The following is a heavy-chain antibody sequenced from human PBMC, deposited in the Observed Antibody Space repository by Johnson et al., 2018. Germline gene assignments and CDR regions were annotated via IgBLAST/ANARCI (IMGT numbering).Heavy chain of an antibody. J-gene: IGHJ6*03. CDR2: ISFDLNTK. CDR1: GFSFGNHG. CDR3: GSGNTIFGVAYMDV. V-gene: IGHV3-30*03. Sequence: QVQLVQSGGGVVQPGGSLRLSCGASGFSFGNHGMHWVRQAPGKGLEWVAYISFDLNTKSYRDSVKGRFTISRDNSKNTLYLKMNSLRAEDTAVYYCGSGNTIFGVAYMDVWGTGTTVTVSS. D-gene: IGHD3-3*01.